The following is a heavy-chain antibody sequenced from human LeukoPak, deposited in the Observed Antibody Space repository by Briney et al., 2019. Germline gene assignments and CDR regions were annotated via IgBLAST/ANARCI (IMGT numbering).Heavy chain of an antibody. CDR3: ARSVRYQLLYWFDP. J-gene: IGHJ5*02. CDR2: INWNGGST. V-gene: IGHV3-20*04. D-gene: IGHD2-2*01. Sequence: PGGSLRLSCSASGFTFDDYGMSWVRQAPGKGLEWVSGINWNGGSTGYADSVKGRFTISRDNAKNSLYLQMNSLRAEDTALYYCARSVRYQLLYWFDPWGQGTLVTVSS. CDR1: GFTFDDYG.